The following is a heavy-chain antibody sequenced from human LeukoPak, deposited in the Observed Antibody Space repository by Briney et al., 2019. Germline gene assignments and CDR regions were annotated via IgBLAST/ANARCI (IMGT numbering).Heavy chain of an antibody. CDR1: GFTFSTYA. Sequence: GGSLRLSCAASGFTFSTYAMSWVRQAPGKGLGWVSTISSSGGSTYYADSVKGRFTISRDNSKNTLFLQMNSLRAEDTAVYYCAKRDLGYWGQGTLVTVSS. CDR2: ISSSGGST. CDR3: AKRDLGY. J-gene: IGHJ4*02. V-gene: IGHV3-23*01.